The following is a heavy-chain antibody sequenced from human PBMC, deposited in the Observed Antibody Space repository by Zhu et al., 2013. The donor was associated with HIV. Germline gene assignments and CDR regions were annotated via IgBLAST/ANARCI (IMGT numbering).Heavy chain of an antibody. CDR3: AREYTKYYYDSSGYYDY. CDR2: IYYSGST. V-gene: IGHV4-59*01. D-gene: IGHD3-22*01. CDR1: GGSISSYY. J-gene: IGHJ4*02. Sequence: QVQLQESGPGLVKPSETLSLTCTVSGGSISSYYWSWIRQPPGKGLEWIGYIYYSGSTNYNPSLKSRVTISVDTSKNQFSLKLSSVTAADTAVYYCAREYTKYYYDSSGYYDYWGQGNPGHRLL.